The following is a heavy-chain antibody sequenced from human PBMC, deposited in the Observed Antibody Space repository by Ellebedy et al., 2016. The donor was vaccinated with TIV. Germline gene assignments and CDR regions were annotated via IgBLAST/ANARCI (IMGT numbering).Heavy chain of an antibody. D-gene: IGHD3-10*01. J-gene: IGHJ6*02. V-gene: IGHV3-21*01. CDR3: ASDGPVLLWFGEDYQYYHAMDV. Sequence: GESLKISCTVSGFTFSDYSINWVRQAPGKGLEWISSISTGSYYAYYADSVKGRFTISRDNAKDSLYLQMNSLRAEETAVYYCASDGPVLLWFGEDYQYYHAMDVWGRGTTVTVSS. CDR1: GFTFSDYS. CDR2: ISTGSYYA.